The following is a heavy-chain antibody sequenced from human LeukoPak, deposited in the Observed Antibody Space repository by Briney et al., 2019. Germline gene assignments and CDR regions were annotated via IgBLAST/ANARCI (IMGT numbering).Heavy chain of an antibody. Sequence: GASVKVSCKASGYTFTSYGISWVRQAPGQGLEWMGWISAYNGNTNYAQKLQGRVTMTTDTSTSTAYMELRSLRSDDTAVYYCAREVSTDLGYCSGGSCYPIWHWFDPWGQGTLVTVSS. CDR2: ISAYNGNT. CDR3: AREVSTDLGYCSGGSCYPIWHWFDP. V-gene: IGHV1-18*01. CDR1: GYTFTSYG. D-gene: IGHD2-15*01. J-gene: IGHJ5*02.